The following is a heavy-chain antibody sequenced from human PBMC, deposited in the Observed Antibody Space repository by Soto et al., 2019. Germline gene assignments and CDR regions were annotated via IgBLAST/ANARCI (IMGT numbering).Heavy chain of an antibody. Sequence: QVKLQESGPGLVKPSQTLSLTCTVSGGSISSGDYSWSWIRQPPGKGLEWIGYIYYSGSTYYSPSLMSRVTISVDTSKNQFCLNLSSVTAADTAVYYCARERPDVCKLDPWGQGTLVTVST. CDR1: GGSISSGDYS. D-gene: IGHD6-6*01. CDR2: IYYSGST. CDR3: ARERPDVCKLDP. J-gene: IGHJ5*02. V-gene: IGHV4-30-4*01.